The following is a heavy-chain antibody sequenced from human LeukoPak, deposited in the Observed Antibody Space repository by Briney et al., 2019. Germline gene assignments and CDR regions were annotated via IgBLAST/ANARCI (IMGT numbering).Heavy chain of an antibody. D-gene: IGHD3-22*01. CDR1: GFTFSSYE. CDR3: ASGDSSGYYSHGGAFDI. V-gene: IGHV3-48*03. J-gene: IGHJ3*02. Sequence: GGSLRLSCAASGFTFSSYEMNWVRQAPGKGLEWVSYISSSGSTIYYADSVKGRFTISRDNAKNSQYLQMNSLRAEDTAVYYCASGDSSGYYSHGGAFDIWGQGTMVTVSS. CDR2: ISSSGSTI.